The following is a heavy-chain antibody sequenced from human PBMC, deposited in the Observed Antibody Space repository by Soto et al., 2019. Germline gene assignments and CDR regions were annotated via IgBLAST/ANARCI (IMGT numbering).Heavy chain of an antibody. D-gene: IGHD2-15*01. CDR3: AREGFGIVVVVAATPNLGWFDP. J-gene: IGHJ5*02. V-gene: IGHV1-69*04. Sequence: ASVKVSCKASGGTFSSYTISWVRQAPGQGLEWMGRIIPILGIANYAQKFQGRVTITADKSTSTVYMELSSLRSEDTAVYYSAREGFGIVVVVAATPNLGWFDPWGQGTLVTVSS. CDR2: IIPILGIA. CDR1: GGTFSSYT.